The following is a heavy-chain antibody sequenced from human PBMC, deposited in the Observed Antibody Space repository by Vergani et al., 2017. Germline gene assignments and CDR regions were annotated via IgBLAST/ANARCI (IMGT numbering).Heavy chain of an antibody. J-gene: IGHJ4*02. CDR3: AHTGPLGYCSGGSCYSFWDY. V-gene: IGHV2-5*02. CDR2: IYWDDDK. D-gene: IGHD2-15*01. Sequence: QITLKESGPTLVKPTQTLTLTCTFSGFSLSTSGVGVGWIRQPPGKALEWLALIYWDDDKRYSPSLKSRLTITKDTSKNQVVLTMTNMEPVDTATYYCAHTGPLGYCSGGSCYSFWDYWGQGTLVTVSS. CDR1: GFSLSTSGVG.